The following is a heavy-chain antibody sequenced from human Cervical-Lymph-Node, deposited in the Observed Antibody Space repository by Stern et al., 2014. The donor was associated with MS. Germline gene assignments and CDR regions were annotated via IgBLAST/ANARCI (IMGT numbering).Heavy chain of an antibody. D-gene: IGHD2-2*01. J-gene: IGHJ6*02. CDR1: GFNFNFFG. V-gene: IGHV3-21*06. CDR2: ITSSSSDT. Sequence: EVQLVESGGGLVKPGGSLRLSCAASGFNFNFFGMNWVRQAPGKGLEWVSSITSSSSDTYYADSVKGRLTISRDNAKNSLYLLLDSLRAEDTAVYYCARKAGGYQLLRHYGLDAWGQGTTVTVSS. CDR3: ARKAGGYQLLRHYGLDA.